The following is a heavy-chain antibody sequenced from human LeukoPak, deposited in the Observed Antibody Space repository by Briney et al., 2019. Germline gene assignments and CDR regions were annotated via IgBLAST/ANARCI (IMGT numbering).Heavy chain of an antibody. CDR3: ARGRITMVRGVKGYFDY. Sequence: SETLSLTCTVSGGSISSSSYYWGWIRQPPGKGLEWVGSSYYIGNTYYNPSLKSRLTISVDTSKNQFSLKLSSVTAADTAVYYCARGRITMVRGVKGYFDYWGQGTLVTVSS. CDR1: GGSISSSSYY. CDR2: SYYIGNT. J-gene: IGHJ4*02. D-gene: IGHD3-10*01. V-gene: IGHV4-39*01.